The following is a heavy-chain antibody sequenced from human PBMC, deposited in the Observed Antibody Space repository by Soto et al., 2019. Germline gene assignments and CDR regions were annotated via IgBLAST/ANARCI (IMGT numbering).Heavy chain of an antibody. D-gene: IGHD6-13*01. CDR2: IIPIFGTA. Sequence: SVKVSCKASGGTFSSYAISWVRQAPGQGLEWMGGIIPIFGTANYAQKFQGRVTITADESTSTAYMELSRLRSDDTAVYYCARVLNSSSWYGAFDIWGQGTMVTVSS. J-gene: IGHJ3*02. CDR1: GGTFSSYA. CDR3: ARVLNSSSWYGAFDI. V-gene: IGHV1-69*13.